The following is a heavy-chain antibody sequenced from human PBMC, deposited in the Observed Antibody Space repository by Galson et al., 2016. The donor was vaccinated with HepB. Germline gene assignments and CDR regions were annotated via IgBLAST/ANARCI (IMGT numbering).Heavy chain of an antibody. CDR1: GYTFTTYA. CDR2: INAGNGNT. D-gene: IGHD3-16*01. Sequence: SVKVSCKASGYTFTTYAMHWVRQVPGQSLEWMGLINAGNGNTKYSQKFQGRVTITTDTSASTAYMELTSLTSEDTAVYYCARGVAGEPAANWFDSWGQGSLVTVSS. J-gene: IGHJ5*01. V-gene: IGHV1-3*01. CDR3: ARGVAGEPAANWFDS.